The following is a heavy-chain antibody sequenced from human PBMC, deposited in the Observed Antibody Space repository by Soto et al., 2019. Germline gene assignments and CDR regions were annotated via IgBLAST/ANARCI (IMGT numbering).Heavy chain of an antibody. Sequence: QVPLVESGGGVVQPGRSLRLSCAASGFTFSSYGMHWVRQAPGKGLEWVAVISYDGSNKYYADSVKGRFTISRDNSKNTLYLQMNSLRAEDTAVYYCAKGPGDIVYGMGVWGQGTTVTVSS. J-gene: IGHJ6*02. D-gene: IGHD2-15*01. CDR1: GFTFSSYG. V-gene: IGHV3-30*18. CDR3: AKGPGDIVYGMGV. CDR2: ISYDGSNK.